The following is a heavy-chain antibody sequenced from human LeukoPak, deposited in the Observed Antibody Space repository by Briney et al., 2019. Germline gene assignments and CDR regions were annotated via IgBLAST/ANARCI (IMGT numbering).Heavy chain of an antibody. CDR2: INPNSGGT. V-gene: IGHV1-2*02. CDR1: GYTFTGYY. D-gene: IGHD6-19*01. Sequence: APVKVSCKASGYTFTGYYLHWVRQAPGHGLEWMGWINPNSGGTNYAQKFQGRVTMTRDTSISTAYMELSRLRSDDTAVYYCARRRSSYYMDVWGKGTTVTVSS. CDR3: ARRRSSYYMDV. J-gene: IGHJ6*03.